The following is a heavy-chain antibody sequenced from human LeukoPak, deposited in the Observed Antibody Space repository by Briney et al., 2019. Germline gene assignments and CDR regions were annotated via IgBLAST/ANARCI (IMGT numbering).Heavy chain of an antibody. CDR2: INPNSGGT. D-gene: IGHD2/OR15-2a*01. CDR1: GYTFTGYY. V-gene: IGHV1-2*02. J-gene: IGHJ3*02. CDR3: ARGPMTTFTMDI. Sequence: ASVKVSCKASGYTFTGYYMHWVRQAPGQGVEWRGWINPNSGGTNYAQKFQGRVTMTRDTSISTAYMEVSRLRSDDTAVYYCARGPMTTFTMDIWGQGTMVTVSS.